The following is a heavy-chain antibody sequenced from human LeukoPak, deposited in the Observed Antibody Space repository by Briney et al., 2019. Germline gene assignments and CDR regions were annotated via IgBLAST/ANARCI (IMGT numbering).Heavy chain of an antibody. D-gene: IGHD1-14*01. CDR2: ISSSGSTI. CDR3: ARDRVTIMEPHTDY. Sequence: GGSLRLSCAASGFTFSSYAMSWVRQAPGKGLEWVSYISSSGSTIYYADSVKGRFTISRDNAKNSLYLQMNSLRAEDTAVYYCARDRVTIMEPHTDYWGQGTLVTVSS. V-gene: IGHV3-48*04. J-gene: IGHJ4*02. CDR1: GFTFSSYA.